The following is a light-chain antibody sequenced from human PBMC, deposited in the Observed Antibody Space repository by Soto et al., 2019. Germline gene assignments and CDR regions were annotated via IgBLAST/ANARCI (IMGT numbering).Light chain of an antibody. CDR3: MQALQTPPT. Sequence: DIQMTQSPSSLSASVGDRVTITCQASQDISNYLNWYQQKPGKAPKLLIYDASNLETGVPSRFSGSGSGTDFTLKISRVEAEDVGVYCCMQALQTPPTFGQGTRLEIK. CDR2: DAS. CDR1: QDISNY. J-gene: IGKJ5*01. V-gene: IGKV1-33*01.